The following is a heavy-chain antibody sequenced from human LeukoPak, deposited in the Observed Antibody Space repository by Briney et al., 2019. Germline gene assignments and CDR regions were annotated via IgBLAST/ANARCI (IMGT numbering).Heavy chain of an antibody. CDR3: ARVPTAIGGYYYYGMDV. D-gene: IGHD5-18*01. CDR2: IYYSGST. J-gene: IGHJ6*02. CDR1: GGSISSGGYS. Sequence: SETLSLTCAVSGGSISSGGYSWSWIRQPPGKGLEWIGSIYYSGSTYYNPSLKSRVTISVDTSKNQFSLKLSSVTAADTAVYYCARVPTAIGGYYYYGMDVWGQGTTVTVSS. V-gene: IGHV4-30-2*03.